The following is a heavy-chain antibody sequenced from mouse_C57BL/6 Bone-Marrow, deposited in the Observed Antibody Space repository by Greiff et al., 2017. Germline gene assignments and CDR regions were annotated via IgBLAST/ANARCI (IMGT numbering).Heavy chain of an antibody. J-gene: IGHJ3*01. V-gene: IGHV1-55*01. CDR3: ARYPYITTVVATPAY. CDR1: GYTFTSYW. Sequence: QVQLQQPGAELVKPGASVKMSCKASGYTFTSYWITWVKQRPGQGLEWIGDIYPGSGSTNYNEKFKSKATLTVDTSSSTAYMQLSSLTSEDSAVYYCARYPYITTVVATPAYWGQGTLVTVSA. CDR2: IYPGSGST. D-gene: IGHD1-1*01.